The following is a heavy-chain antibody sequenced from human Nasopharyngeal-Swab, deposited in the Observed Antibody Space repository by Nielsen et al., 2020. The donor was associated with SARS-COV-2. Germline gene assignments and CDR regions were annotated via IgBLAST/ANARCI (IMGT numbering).Heavy chain of an antibody. CDR2: ISSRSSNI. Sequence: GGSLRLSCAASGFTFSSSSMNWVRQAPGKGLEWVSYISSRSSNIYYADSVKGRFTISRDNAKNSLYLQMNSLRAEDTAVYYCARGKAAAGYYFDYWGQGTLVTVSS. V-gene: IGHV3-48*01. D-gene: IGHD6-13*01. CDR1: GFTFSSSS. J-gene: IGHJ4*02. CDR3: ARGKAAAGYYFDY.